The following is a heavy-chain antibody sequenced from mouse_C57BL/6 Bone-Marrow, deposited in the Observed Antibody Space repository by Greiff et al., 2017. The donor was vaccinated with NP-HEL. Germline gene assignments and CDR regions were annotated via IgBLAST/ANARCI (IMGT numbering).Heavy chain of an antibody. Sequence: LQESGAELVRPGTSVKMSCKASGYTFTNYWIGWAKQRPGHGLEWIGDIYPGGGYTNYNEKFKGKATLTADKSSSTAYMQFSSLTSEDSAIYYCARGYGSSPPDWYFDVWGTGTTVTVSS. J-gene: IGHJ1*03. CDR2: IYPGGGYT. V-gene: IGHV1-63*01. CDR3: ARGYGSSPPDWYFDV. CDR1: GYTFTNYW. D-gene: IGHD1-1*01.